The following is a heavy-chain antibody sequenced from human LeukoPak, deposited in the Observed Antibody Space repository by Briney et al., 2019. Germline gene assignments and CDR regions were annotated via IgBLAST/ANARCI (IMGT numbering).Heavy chain of an antibody. D-gene: IGHD4-11*01. CDR3: ATSKPPGDWFDP. CDR2: IYYSGST. Sequence: SQTLSLTCTVSGGPISSGGYYWSWIRQHPGKGLEWIGYIYYSGSTYYNPSLKSRVTISVDTSKNQFSLKLSSVTAADTAVYYCATSKPPGDWFDPWGQGTLVTVSS. J-gene: IGHJ5*02. CDR1: GGPISSGGYY. V-gene: IGHV4-31*03.